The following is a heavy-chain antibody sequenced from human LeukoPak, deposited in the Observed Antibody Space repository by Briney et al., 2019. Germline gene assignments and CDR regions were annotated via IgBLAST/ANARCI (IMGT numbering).Heavy chain of an antibody. CDR1: GGSISSSSYY. J-gene: IGHJ5*02. D-gene: IGHD3-22*01. CDR3: AGGTMIVVGTAGGFDP. Sequence: PSETLSLTCTVSGGSISSSSYYWSWIRQPPGKGLEWIGYIYYSGSTNYNPSLKSRVTISVDTSKNQFSLKLSSVTAADTAVYYCAGGTMIVVGTAGGFDPWGQGTLVTVSS. CDR2: IYYSGST. V-gene: IGHV4-61*01.